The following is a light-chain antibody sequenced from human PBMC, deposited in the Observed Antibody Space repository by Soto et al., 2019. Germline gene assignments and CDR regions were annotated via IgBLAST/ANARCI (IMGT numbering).Light chain of an antibody. V-gene: IGLV2-14*03. CDR1: SSGIGTYNY. J-gene: IGLJ2*01. CDR3: CSYTSATTLVV. Sequence: QSVLTQPASVSGSPGQSITISCTGTSSGIGTYNYVSWYQRHPGEAPKLLIYDATTRPSGVSDRFSGSKSGNTAFLTISGLQAEDEADYFCCSYTSATTLVVFGRGTKLTVL. CDR2: DAT.